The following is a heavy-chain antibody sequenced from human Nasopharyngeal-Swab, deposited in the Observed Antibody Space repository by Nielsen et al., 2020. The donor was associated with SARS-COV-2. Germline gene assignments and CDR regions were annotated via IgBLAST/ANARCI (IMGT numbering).Heavy chain of an antibody. J-gene: IGHJ4*02. CDR2: INAGNGNT. Sequence: SVKVSCKASGYTFTSSAMHWVRQAPGQRLEWMGWINAGNGNTKYSQKFQGRVTITRDTSASTAYMELSSLRSEDTAVYYCAREGSYSNIDYWGQGTLVTVSS. V-gene: IGHV1-3*01. CDR1: GYTFTSSA. D-gene: IGHD1-26*01. CDR3: AREGSYSNIDY.